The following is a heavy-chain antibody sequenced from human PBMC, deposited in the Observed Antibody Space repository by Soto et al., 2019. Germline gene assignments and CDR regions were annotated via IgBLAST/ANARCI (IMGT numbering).Heavy chain of an antibody. CDR1: GYTFTSYG. J-gene: IGHJ4*02. CDR2: ISAYNGNT. Sequence: ASVKVSCKASGYTFTSYGISWVRQAPGQGLEWMGWISAYNGNTNYAQKLQGRVTMTTDTSTGTAYMELRSLRSDDTAVYYCARDIERGIGSYSSCFGYWGQGTLVTVSS. V-gene: IGHV1-18*01. CDR3: ARDIERGIGSYSSCFGY. D-gene: IGHD3-22*01.